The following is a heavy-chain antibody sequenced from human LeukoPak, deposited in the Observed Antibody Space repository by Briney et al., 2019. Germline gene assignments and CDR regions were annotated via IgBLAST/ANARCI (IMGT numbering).Heavy chain of an antibody. CDR2: INHSGST. V-gene: IGHV4-34*01. D-gene: IGHD6-13*01. Sequence: MTSETLSLTCAVYGGSFSGYYWSWIRQPPGKGLEWIGEINHSGSTNYNPSLKSRVTISVDTSKNQFSLKLSSVTAADTAVYYCAREVSAAGFRYNWFDPWGQGTLVTVSS. CDR1: GGSFSGYY. J-gene: IGHJ5*02. CDR3: AREVSAAGFRYNWFDP.